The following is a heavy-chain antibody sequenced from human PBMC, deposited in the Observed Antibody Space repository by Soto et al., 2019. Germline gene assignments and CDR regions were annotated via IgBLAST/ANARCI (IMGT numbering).Heavy chain of an antibody. D-gene: IGHD3-22*01. Sequence: LSLTCTVSGGSISSSSYYWGWIRQPPGKGLEWIGSIYYSGSTYYNPSLKSRVTISVDTSKNQFSLKLSSVTVADTAVYYCARAVPRSPPEVIVVVRNWFDPWGQGTLVTVSS. CDR3: ARAVPRSPPEVIVVVRNWFDP. J-gene: IGHJ5*02. CDR2: IYYSGST. CDR1: GGSISSSSYY. V-gene: IGHV4-39*01.